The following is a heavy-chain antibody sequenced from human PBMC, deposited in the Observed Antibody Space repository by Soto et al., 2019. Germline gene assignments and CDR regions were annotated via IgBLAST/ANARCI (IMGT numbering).Heavy chain of an antibody. J-gene: IGHJ5*02. CDR2: IYTGGST. V-gene: IGHV3-53*01. Sequence: GGSLRLSCAASGFTVSSDYMSWVRQAPGKGLEWVSVIYTGGSTYYADSVKGRFTFSRDNSKNTLYLQMSSLRAEDTAVYYGARAYGGNPALFDPWGQGTLVTVSS. CDR3: ARAYGGNPALFDP. D-gene: IGHD4-17*01. CDR1: GFTVSSDY.